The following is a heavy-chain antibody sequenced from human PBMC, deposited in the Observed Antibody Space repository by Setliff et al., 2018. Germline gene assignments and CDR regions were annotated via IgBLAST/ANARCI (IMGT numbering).Heavy chain of an antibody. Sequence: GGSLRLSCAASGFTFSSYAMSWVRQAPGKGLEWVSAIGTAGDTYYPGSVKGRFTIPRENAKNSLYLQMNSLRAGDTAVYYCARSGGGWFGELFHYYYGMDVWGQGTTVTVSS. CDR2: IGTAGDT. CDR1: GFTFSSYA. V-gene: IGHV3-13*01. J-gene: IGHJ6*02. CDR3: ARSGGGWFGELFHYYYGMDV. D-gene: IGHD3-10*01.